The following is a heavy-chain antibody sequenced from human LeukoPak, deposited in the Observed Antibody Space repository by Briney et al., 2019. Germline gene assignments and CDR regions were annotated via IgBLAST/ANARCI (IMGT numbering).Heavy chain of an antibody. CDR3: ARDRGRRDGYHFDY. CDR1: GYTFTGYY. V-gene: IGHV1-2*02. J-gene: IGHJ4*02. D-gene: IGHD5-24*01. CDR2: INPNSGGT. Sequence: GASVKVSCTASGYTFTGYYMHWVRQAPGQGLEWMGWINPNSGGTNYAQNFQGRVTMTRDTSISTAYMELSSLRSDDTAVYYCARDRGRRDGYHFDYWGQGTLVTVSS.